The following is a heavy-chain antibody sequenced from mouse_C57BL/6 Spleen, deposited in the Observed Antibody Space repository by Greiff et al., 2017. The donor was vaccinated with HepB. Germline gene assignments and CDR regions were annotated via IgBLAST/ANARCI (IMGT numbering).Heavy chain of an antibody. V-gene: IGHV1-61*01. J-gene: IGHJ3*01. Sequence: VKLQQPGAELVRPGSSVKLSCKASGYTFTSYWMDWVKQRPGQGLEWIGNIYPSDSETHYNQKFKDKATLTVDKSSSTAYMQLSSLTSEDSAVYYCAVFYYDYDGGFAYWGQGTLVTVSA. CDR1: GYTFTSYW. CDR3: AVFYYDYDGGFAY. D-gene: IGHD2-4*01. CDR2: IYPSDSET.